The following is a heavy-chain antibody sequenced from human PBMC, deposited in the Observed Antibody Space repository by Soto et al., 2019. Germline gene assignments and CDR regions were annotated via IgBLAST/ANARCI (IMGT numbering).Heavy chain of an antibody. V-gene: IGHV3-33*01. Sequence: QVQLVESGGGVVQPGRSLRLSCAASGFTFSSYGMHWVRQAPGKGLEWVAVIWYDGSNKYYADSVKGRFTISRDNSKNTLYLQMTSLRAEDTAVYYCAREVARLRPYFDYWGQGTLVTVSS. CDR1: GFTFSSYG. CDR3: AREVARLRPYFDY. CDR2: IWYDGSNK. J-gene: IGHJ4*02. D-gene: IGHD5-12*01.